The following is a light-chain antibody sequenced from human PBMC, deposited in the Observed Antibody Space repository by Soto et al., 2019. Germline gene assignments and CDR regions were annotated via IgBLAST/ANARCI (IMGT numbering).Light chain of an antibody. CDR3: QSADSSGTYDV. CDR2: KDS. CDR1: ALPKQY. V-gene: IGLV3-25*03. J-gene: IGLJ1*01. Sequence: SYELTQPPSVSVSPGQTARITCSGDALPKQYAYWYQQKPGQAPVLVIYKDSERPSGIPERFSGSSSGTTATLTISGVQAEDEADYYCQSADSSGTYDVFGTGTKLTVL.